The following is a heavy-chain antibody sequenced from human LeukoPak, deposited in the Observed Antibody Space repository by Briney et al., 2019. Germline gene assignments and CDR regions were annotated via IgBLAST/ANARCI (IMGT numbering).Heavy chain of an antibody. V-gene: IGHV3-30-3*01. J-gene: IGHJ4*02. D-gene: IGHD5-12*01. CDR3: AKVYSGYDSIDY. Sequence: GGSLRLSCAASGFTFSSYAMHWVRQAPGKGLEWVAVISYDGSNKYYADSVKGRFTISRDNSKNTLYLQMNSLRAEDTAVYYCAKVYSGYDSIDYWGQGTLVTVSS. CDR1: GFTFSSYA. CDR2: ISYDGSNK.